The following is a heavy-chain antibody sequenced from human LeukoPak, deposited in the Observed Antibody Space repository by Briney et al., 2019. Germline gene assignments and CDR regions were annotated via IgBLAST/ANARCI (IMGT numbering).Heavy chain of an antibody. J-gene: IGHJ3*02. CDR2: INAGNGNT. CDR1: GYTFTSYA. CDR3: ARDPRNYYGSGSYSGAFDI. V-gene: IGHV1-3*01. D-gene: IGHD3-10*01. Sequence: ASVKVSCQASGYTFTSYAMHWVRQAPGQRVEWMGWINAGNGNTKYSQKFQGRVTITRDTSASTAYMELSSLRSEDTAVYYCARDPRNYYGSGSYSGAFDIWGQGTMVTVSS.